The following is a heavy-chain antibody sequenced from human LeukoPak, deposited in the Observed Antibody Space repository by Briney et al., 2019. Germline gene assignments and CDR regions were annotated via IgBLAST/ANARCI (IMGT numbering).Heavy chain of an antibody. CDR3: AREVLSGYYLDP. V-gene: IGHV3-13*01. J-gene: IGHJ5*02. CDR2: IGTAGDT. D-gene: IGHD3-22*01. Sequence: GGSLRLSCAASGFTFSSYDMHWVRQATGKGLEWVSAIGTAGDTYYPGSVKGRFTISRENAKNSLYLQMNSLRAGDTAVYYCAREVLSGYYLDPWGQGTLVTVSS. CDR1: GFTFSSYD.